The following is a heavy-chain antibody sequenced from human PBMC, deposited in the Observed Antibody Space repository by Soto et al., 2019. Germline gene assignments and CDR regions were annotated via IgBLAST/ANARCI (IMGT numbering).Heavy chain of an antibody. CDR1: GGSTSSRGYS. CDR3: ARTSQLGFYY. CDR2: IYYSGST. J-gene: IGHJ6*01. D-gene: IGHD7-27*01. Sequence: KPSATLSLTCAVSGGSTSSRGYSWSWIRQPPGKGLEWIGYIYYSGSTNYNPSLKSRVTISVDTSKNQFSLKLSSVTAADTAVYYCARTSQLGFYY. V-gene: IGHV4-61*08.